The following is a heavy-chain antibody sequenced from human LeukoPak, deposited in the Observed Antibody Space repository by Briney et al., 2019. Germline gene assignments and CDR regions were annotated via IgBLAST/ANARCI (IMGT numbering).Heavy chain of an antibody. CDR1: GFTVGSNY. V-gene: IGHV3-53*01. CDR2: IYSGSST. J-gene: IGHJ4*02. Sequence: GGSLRLSCAASGFTVGSNYMSWVRQAPGKGLEWVSIIYSGSSTYYADSVKGRFTISRDNSKNTLYLQMNSLRAEDTAVYYCYSSYYYDSSGKDYWGQGTLVTVSS. CDR3: YSSYYYDSSGKDY. D-gene: IGHD3-22*01.